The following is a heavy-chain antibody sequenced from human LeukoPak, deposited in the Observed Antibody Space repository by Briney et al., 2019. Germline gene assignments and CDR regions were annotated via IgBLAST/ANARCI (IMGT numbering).Heavy chain of an antibody. J-gene: IGHJ3*02. V-gene: IGHV4-61*01. D-gene: IGHD5-24*01. CDR1: GGSISSSSYY. CDR2: IYYSGST. Sequence: PSETLSLTCTVSGGSISSSSYYWSWIRQPPGKGLEWIGYIYYSGSTNYNPSLKSRVTISVDTSKNQFSLKLSSVTAADTAVYYCARVLRDGYNFGAFDIWGQGTMVTVSS. CDR3: ARVLRDGYNFGAFDI.